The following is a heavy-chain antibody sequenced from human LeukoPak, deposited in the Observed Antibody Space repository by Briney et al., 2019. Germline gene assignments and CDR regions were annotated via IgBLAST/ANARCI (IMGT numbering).Heavy chain of an antibody. J-gene: IGHJ6*02. CDR2: IYSGGST. CDR3: ARDWAYDIYGMDV. V-gene: IGHV3-66*01. D-gene: IGHD3-22*01. CDR1: GLTVSSNY. Sequence: GGSLRLSCAASGLTVSSNYMSWVRRAPGKGLEWVSVIYSGGSTYYADSVKGRFTISRDNSKNTLYLQMNSLRAEDTAVYYCARDWAYDIYGMDVWGQGTTVTVSS.